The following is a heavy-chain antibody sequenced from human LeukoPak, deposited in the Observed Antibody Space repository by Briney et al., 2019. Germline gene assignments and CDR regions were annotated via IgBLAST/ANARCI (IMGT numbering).Heavy chain of an antibody. Sequence: GGSLRLSCAASGFTFSDYYMSWIRQAPGEGLEWVSYISTSGSTIYYADSVKGRFTISRDNAKNSLYLQMNSLRAEDTAVYYCARSGSYYKVDYWGQGTLVTVSS. CDR3: ARSGSYYKVDY. D-gene: IGHD1-26*01. J-gene: IGHJ4*02. CDR1: GFTFSDYY. CDR2: ISTSGSTI. V-gene: IGHV3-11*04.